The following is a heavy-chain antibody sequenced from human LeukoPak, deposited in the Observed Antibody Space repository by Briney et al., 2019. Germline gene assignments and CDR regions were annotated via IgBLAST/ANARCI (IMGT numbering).Heavy chain of an antibody. CDR3: AKQHYYDSSGYYPPGD. V-gene: IGHV3-33*06. CDR1: GFTFSSYG. CDR2: IWYDGSNK. Sequence: GRSLRLSCAASGFTFSSYGMHWFRQAPGKGLEWVAVIWYDGSNKYYADSVKGRFTISRDNSKNTLSLQMNSLRAEDTAMYYCAKQHYYDSSGYYPPGDWGQGTLVTVSS. J-gene: IGHJ4*02. D-gene: IGHD3-22*01.